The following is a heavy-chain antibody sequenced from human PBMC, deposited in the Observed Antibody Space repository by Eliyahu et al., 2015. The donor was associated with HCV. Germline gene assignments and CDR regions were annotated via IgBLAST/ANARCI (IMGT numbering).Heavy chain of an antibody. D-gene: IGHD6-19*01. CDR2: INPSGGST. CDR1: GYTFTTXY. Sequence: QVQLVQSGAEVKKPGASVKVSCKAXGYTFTTXYXHWVRQAPGQGLEWMGIINPSGGSTTYAQKLQGRVTMTRDTSTSTVYMELSSLRSEDTAVYYCARDSGGEEAGSTSYPDYFDYWGQGTLVTVSS. CDR3: ARDSGGEEAGSTSYPDYFDY. J-gene: IGHJ4*02. V-gene: IGHV1-46*04.